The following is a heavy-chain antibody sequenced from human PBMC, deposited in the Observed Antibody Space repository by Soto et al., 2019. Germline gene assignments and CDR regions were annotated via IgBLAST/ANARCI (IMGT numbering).Heavy chain of an antibody. CDR3: ARASAYSTPWSFDN. CDR1: GYTFSRYG. D-gene: IGHD6-13*01. Sequence: QVQLVQSGAEVKKPGASVRVSCKASGYTFSRYGISWVRQAPGQGLEWMGWISGFNGNTKESEKLQGRDTLTTDTAANTAHMELRGLRSDDTAVYYCARASAYSTPWSFDNWGQGTLVTVSS. CDR2: ISGFNGNT. J-gene: IGHJ4*02. V-gene: IGHV1-18*01.